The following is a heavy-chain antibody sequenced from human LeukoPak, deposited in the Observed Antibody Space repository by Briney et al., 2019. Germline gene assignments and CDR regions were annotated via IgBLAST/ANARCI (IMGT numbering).Heavy chain of an antibody. Sequence: SETLSLTCTVSGGSISSYYWSWIRQPPGKGLEWIGYIYYSGSTNHNPSLKSRVTISVDTSKNQFSLKLSSVTAADTAVYYCARDKIGFDAFDIWGQGTMVTVSS. J-gene: IGHJ3*02. CDR1: GGSISSYY. CDR2: IYYSGST. V-gene: IGHV4-59*01. CDR3: ARDKIGFDAFDI.